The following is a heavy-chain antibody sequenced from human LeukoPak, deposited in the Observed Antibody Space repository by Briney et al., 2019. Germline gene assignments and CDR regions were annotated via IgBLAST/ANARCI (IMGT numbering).Heavy chain of an antibody. D-gene: IGHD3-9*01. V-gene: IGHV1-8*01. Sequence: ASVKVSCKASGYTFTSYDINWVRQATGQGLEWMGWMNPNSGNTGYAQKLQGRVTMTTDTSTSTAYMELRSLRSDDTAVYYCARGAYYDILTGYYSNYYYGMDVWGQGTTVTVSS. J-gene: IGHJ6*02. CDR3: ARGAYYDILTGYYSNYYYGMDV. CDR1: GYTFTSYD. CDR2: MNPNSGNT.